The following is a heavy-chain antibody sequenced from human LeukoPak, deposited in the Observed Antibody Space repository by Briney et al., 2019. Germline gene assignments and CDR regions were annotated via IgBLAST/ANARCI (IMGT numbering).Heavy chain of an antibody. Sequence: PSETLFLTCTVSGGSISKGDYYWSWIRQPPGRGLEWIGYIYYRGDTLYNPSLKSRVTISTDTSKNQFSLRLNSVTAADTAVYYCACYSGNYYFDYWGQGTLVSVSS. CDR2: IYYRGDT. D-gene: IGHD1-26*01. V-gene: IGHV4-30-4*01. CDR1: GGSISKGDYY. CDR3: ACYSGNYYFDY. J-gene: IGHJ4*02.